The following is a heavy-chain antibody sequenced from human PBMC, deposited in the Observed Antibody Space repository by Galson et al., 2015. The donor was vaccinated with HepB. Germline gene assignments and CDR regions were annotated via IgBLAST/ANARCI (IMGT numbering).Heavy chain of an antibody. Sequence: SVKVSCKASGYTFTGYGISWVRQAPGQGLEWMGWISAYNGNTNYAQKLQGRVTMTTDTSTSTAYMELRSLRSDDTAVYYCAREDYVWGSYRCFDYWGQGTLVTVSS. J-gene: IGHJ4*02. CDR1: GYTFTGYG. V-gene: IGHV1-18*01. CDR2: ISAYNGNT. CDR3: AREDYVWGSYRCFDY. D-gene: IGHD3-16*02.